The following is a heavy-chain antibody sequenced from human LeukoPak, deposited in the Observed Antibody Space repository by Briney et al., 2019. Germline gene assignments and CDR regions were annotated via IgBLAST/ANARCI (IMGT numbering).Heavy chain of an antibody. CDR1: GFTFSSYA. CDR2: ISSNGGST. D-gene: IGHD6-6*01. V-gene: IGHV3-64*01. CDR3: AKEYSSSSFDY. Sequence: PGGSLRLSCAASGFTFSSYAMHWVRQAPGKGLEYVSAISSNGGSTYYANSVKGRFTISRDNSKNTLYLQMNSLRAEDTAVYYCAKEYSSSSFDYWGQGTLVTVSS. J-gene: IGHJ4*02.